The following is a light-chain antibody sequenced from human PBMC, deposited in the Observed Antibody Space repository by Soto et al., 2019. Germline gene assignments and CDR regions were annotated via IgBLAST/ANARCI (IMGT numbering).Light chain of an antibody. CDR3: QQYNTRPIT. Sequence: EIVMTQSPAAQSVSPGESVTLSSRASRSLGTTLAWYQQKPGQAPRLLIYGASARATGVPARFSGSGSGTEFTLTISSLQSEDFAVYYCQQYNTRPITFGHGTRLQMK. CDR2: GAS. J-gene: IGKJ5*01. V-gene: IGKV3-15*01. CDR1: RSLGTT.